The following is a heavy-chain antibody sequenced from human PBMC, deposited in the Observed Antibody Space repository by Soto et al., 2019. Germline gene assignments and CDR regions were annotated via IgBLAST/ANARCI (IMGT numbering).Heavy chain of an antibody. CDR2: IIPIFGTA. V-gene: IGHV1-69*12. Sequence: QVQLVQSGAEVKKPGSSMKVSCKASGGTFSSYAISWVRQAPGQGLEWMGGIIPIFGTADYAQKFHGRVTIPADDSTSTAYMELSSLRSEDTAVYYCARGITGTVTYYYGLDVWGQGTTVTVSS. CDR3: ARGITGTVTYYYGLDV. CDR1: GGTFSSYA. D-gene: IGHD1-20*01. J-gene: IGHJ6*02.